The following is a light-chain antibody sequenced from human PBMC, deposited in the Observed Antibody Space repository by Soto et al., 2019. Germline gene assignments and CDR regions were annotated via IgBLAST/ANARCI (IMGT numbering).Light chain of an antibody. Sequence: DIQMTQSPSSVSASIGDRVTITCRASQDIGRRLAWFQQKPGKAPKYLIQAASSLQGGVPSTFSGSGSGTDLTLTINTLHPEDFATYYCLQVYSFPRTFGQGTKVEIK. V-gene: IGKV1-12*01. CDR1: QDIGRR. CDR3: LQVYSFPRT. J-gene: IGKJ1*01. CDR2: AAS.